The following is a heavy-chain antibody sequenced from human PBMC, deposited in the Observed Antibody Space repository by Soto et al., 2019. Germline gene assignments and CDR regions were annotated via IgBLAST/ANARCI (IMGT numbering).Heavy chain of an antibody. CDR3: ARDGSHCSSTSCYYYYMDV. CDR1: GGSISSGGYY. Sequence: SETLSLTCTVSGGSISSGGYYWSWIRQHPGKGLEWIGYIYYSGSTYYNPSLKSRVTISVDTSKNQFSLKLSSVTAADTAVYYCARDGSHCSSTSCYYYYMDVWGKGTTVTVSS. J-gene: IGHJ6*03. D-gene: IGHD2-2*01. V-gene: IGHV4-31*03. CDR2: IYYSGST.